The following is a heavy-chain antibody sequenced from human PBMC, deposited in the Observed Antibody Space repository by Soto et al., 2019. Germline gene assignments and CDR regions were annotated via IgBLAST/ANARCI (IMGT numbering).Heavy chain of an antibody. D-gene: IGHD2-15*01. Sequence: EVQLLESGGGLVQPGGSLRLSCAASGFTFSSYAMSWVRQAPGKGLEWVSAISGSGGSTYYADSVKGRFTISRDNSKNTLYLQMKSLRAEDTAVYYCANRYCSGGSCSADYWGQGTLVTVSS. CDR3: ANRYCSGGSCSADY. V-gene: IGHV3-23*01. CDR1: GFTFSSYA. CDR2: ISGSGGST. J-gene: IGHJ4*02.